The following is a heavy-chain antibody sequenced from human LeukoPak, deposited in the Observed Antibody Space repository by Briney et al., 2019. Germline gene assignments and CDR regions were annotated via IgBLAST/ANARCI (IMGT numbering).Heavy chain of an antibody. CDR1: GYTFTSYD. CDR2: MSPNSGDT. Sequence: ASVKVSCKASGYTFTSYDFNWVRQATGQRPEWMGWMSPNSGDTGYAQKFQDRVTMTRNTSISTAYMELSSLRSDDTAVYYCARVRVFGETNNWFDPWGQGTLVTVSS. D-gene: IGHD3-10*01. CDR3: ARVRVFGETNNWFDP. J-gene: IGHJ5*02. V-gene: IGHV1-8*01.